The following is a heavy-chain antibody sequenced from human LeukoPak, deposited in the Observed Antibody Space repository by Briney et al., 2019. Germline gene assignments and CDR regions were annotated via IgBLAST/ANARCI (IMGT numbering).Heavy chain of an antibody. CDR2: IYHSGST. J-gene: IGHJ4*02. Sequence: PSGTLSLTCAVSGGSISSSNWWSRVRRPPGKGLEWIGEIYHSGSTNYNPSLKSRVTISVDKSKNQFSLKLSSVTAADTAVYYCARGRWYSSGWYYFDYWGQGTLVTVST. D-gene: IGHD6-19*01. CDR1: GGSISSSNW. V-gene: IGHV4-4*02. CDR3: ARGRWYSSGWYYFDY.